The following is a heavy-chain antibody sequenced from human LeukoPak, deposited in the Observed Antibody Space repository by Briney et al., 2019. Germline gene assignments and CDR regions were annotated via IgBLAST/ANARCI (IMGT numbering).Heavy chain of an antibody. J-gene: IGHJ4*02. V-gene: IGHV1-2*02. D-gene: IGHD6-25*01. CDR3: ARGRPGDYFDY. Sequence: GASVKVSCKASGYTFTAYFMHWVPQAPGQGLEWMGWINPNSGGTSYLQNFQGRVTMTRDTSISTAYMDLSRLRSDDTAVYYCARGRPGDYFDYWGQGTLVTVSS. CDR1: GYTFTAYF. CDR2: INPNSGGT.